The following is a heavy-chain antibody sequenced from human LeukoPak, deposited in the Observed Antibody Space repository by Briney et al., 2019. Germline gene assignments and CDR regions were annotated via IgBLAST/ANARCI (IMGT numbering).Heavy chain of an antibody. CDR3: AKDRESMVRDGAFDI. D-gene: IGHD3-10*02. CDR2: ISYDGSNK. J-gene: IGHJ3*02. Sequence: PGGSLRLSCAASGFTFSNYGIHWVRQAPGKGLEWVAVISYDGSNKYYADSVKGRFTISRDNSKNTLYLQMNSLRAEDTAVYYCAKDRESMVRDGAFDIWGQGIMVSVSS. V-gene: IGHV3-30*18. CDR1: GFTFSNYG.